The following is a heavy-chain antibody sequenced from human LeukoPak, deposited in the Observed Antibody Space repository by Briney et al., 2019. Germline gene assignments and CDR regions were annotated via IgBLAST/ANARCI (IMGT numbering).Heavy chain of an antibody. J-gene: IGHJ6*02. D-gene: IGHD1-20*01. CDR3: ARGAYNWIYPETYYFYNLDV. CDR1: GGTFSSYA. Sequence: SVKVSCKASGGTFSSYAISWVRQAPGQGLEWMGGIIPIFGTANYAQKFQGRVTITADESTSTAYMELSSLRSEDTAVYYCARGAYNWIYPETYYFYNLDVWGQGTTVTVSS. V-gene: IGHV1-69*13. CDR2: IIPIFGTA.